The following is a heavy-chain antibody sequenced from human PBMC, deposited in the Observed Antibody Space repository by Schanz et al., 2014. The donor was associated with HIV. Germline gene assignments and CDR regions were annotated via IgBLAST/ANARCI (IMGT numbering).Heavy chain of an antibody. Sequence: QVQLVESGGGVVQPGRSLRLSCAASGFTFNSYGMHWVRQAPGKGLEWVSVISYDGRNKLYADSVKGRFTISRDNSKNTLSLQMTALRTEDTAIYYCAKPEYDSSGNSQTHFDYWGQGTLVSVSS. CDR2: ISYDGRNK. CDR3: AKPEYDSSGNSQTHFDY. CDR1: GFTFNSYG. J-gene: IGHJ4*02. V-gene: IGHV3-33*05. D-gene: IGHD3-22*01.